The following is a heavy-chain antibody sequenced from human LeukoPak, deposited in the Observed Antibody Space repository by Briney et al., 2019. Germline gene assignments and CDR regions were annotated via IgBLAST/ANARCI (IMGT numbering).Heavy chain of an antibody. CDR1: GYTFTGYY. CDR2: INPSGGST. D-gene: IGHD3-22*01. J-gene: IGHJ4*02. Sequence: ASVKVSCKASGYTFTGYYMHWVRQAPGQGLEWMGIINPSGGSTSYAQKFQGRVTMTRDMSTSTVYMELSSLRSEDTAVYYCARAGRFSYYYDSSGLRYDYWGQGTLVTVSS. CDR3: ARAGRFSYYYDSSGLRYDY. V-gene: IGHV1-46*01.